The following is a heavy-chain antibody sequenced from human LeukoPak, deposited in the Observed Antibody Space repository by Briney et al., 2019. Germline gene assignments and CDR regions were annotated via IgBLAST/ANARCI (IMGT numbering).Heavy chain of an antibody. J-gene: IGHJ2*01. CDR3: AREGDGYKRGDWYFDL. CDR1: GYTFTGYY. CDR2: INPNSGGT. D-gene: IGHD5-24*01. Sequence: ASVKVSCKASGYTFTGYYMHRVRQAPGQGLEWMGRINPNSGGTNYAQKFQGRVTMTRDTSISTAYMELSRLRSDDAAVYYCAREGDGYKRGDWYFDLWGRGTLVTVSS. V-gene: IGHV1-2*06.